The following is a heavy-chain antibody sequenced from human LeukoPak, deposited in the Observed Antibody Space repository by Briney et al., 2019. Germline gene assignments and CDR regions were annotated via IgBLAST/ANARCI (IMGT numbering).Heavy chain of an antibody. CDR2: INARGDT. CDR1: GCSFNDYY. Sequence: SETLSLTCAVNGCSFNDYYWSWIRQPPGKGLEWIGEINARGDTNFNPSLKSRVTISVDTSKSQFSLRLTSMIATDTAVYYCARGQVPAARGYNWFDPWGQGTLVTVSS. D-gene: IGHD2-2*01. J-gene: IGHJ5*02. V-gene: IGHV4-34*01. CDR3: ARGQVPAARGYNWFDP.